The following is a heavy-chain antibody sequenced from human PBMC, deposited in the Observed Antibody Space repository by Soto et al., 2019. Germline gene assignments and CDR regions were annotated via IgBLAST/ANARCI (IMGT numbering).Heavy chain of an antibody. CDR2: IIPIFGTA. Sequence: ASVKVSCKASGGTFSSYAISWVRQAPGQGLEWMGGIIPIFGTANYAQKFQGRVTITADESTSTAYMELSSLRSEDTAVYYCARGRFRERDTTSSVLDSWAQRNLVPVSS. CDR3: ARGRFRERDTTSSVLDS. V-gene: IGHV1-69*13. D-gene: IGHD5-18*01. J-gene: IGHJ5*01. CDR1: GGTFSSYA.